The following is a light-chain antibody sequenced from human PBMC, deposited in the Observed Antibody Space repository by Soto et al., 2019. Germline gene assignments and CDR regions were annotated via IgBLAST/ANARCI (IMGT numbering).Light chain of an antibody. CDR1: QSVSSKY. V-gene: IGKV3-20*01. J-gene: IGKJ5*01. Sequence: IVLTQSPGTLSISPGERATLSCRASQSVSSKYLAWYQQRPGQAPRLLIYGASSRATGIPDRFSGSGYGTDFPLTISRLEPEDFAVYYCQQYIYVGQGTRL. CDR3: QQYIY. CDR2: GAS.